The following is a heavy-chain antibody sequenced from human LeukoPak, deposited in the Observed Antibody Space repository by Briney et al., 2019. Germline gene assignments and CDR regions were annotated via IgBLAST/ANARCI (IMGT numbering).Heavy chain of an antibody. J-gene: IGHJ4*02. Sequence: GGSLRLSCAASGFTFSNAWMSWVRQAPGKGLEWVGHIKSKTDGGTTDYAAPVKGRFTISRDDSKNTLYLQMNSLKTEDTAVYYCTTGVPPDYWGQGTLVTVSS. V-gene: IGHV3-15*01. CDR2: IKSKTDGGTT. D-gene: IGHD5/OR15-5a*01. CDR3: TTGVPPDY. CDR1: GFTFSNAW.